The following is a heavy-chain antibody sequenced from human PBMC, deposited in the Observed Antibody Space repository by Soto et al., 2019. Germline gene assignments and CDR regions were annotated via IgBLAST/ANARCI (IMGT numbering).Heavy chain of an antibody. CDR2: IKSKTDGGTT. J-gene: IGHJ3*02. Sequence: GGSLRLSCAASGFTFSNAWMNWVRQAPGKGLEWVGRIKSKTDGGTTDYAAPVKGRFTISRDDSKNTLYLQMNSLKTEDTAVYYCTTSHLRWAYDAFDIWGQGTMVTVSS. V-gene: IGHV3-15*07. D-gene: IGHD1-26*01. CDR1: GFTFSNAW. CDR3: TTSHLRWAYDAFDI.